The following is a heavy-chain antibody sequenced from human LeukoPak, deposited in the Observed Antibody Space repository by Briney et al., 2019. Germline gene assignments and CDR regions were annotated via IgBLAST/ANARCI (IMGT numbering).Heavy chain of an antibody. J-gene: IGHJ3*02. V-gene: IGHV3-21*01. CDR1: GFTFSSYS. Sequence: GGSLRLSCAASGFTFSSYSMIWVRQAPGKGLEWVSSISSSSSYIYYADSVKGRFTISRDNAKNSLYLQMNSLRAEDTAVYYCARSTRGSGWYNDIWGQGTMVTVSS. CDR2: ISSSSSYI. D-gene: IGHD6-19*01. CDR3: ARSTRGSGWYNDI.